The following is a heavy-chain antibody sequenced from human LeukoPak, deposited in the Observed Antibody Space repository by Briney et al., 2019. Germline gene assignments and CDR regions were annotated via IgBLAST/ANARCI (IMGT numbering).Heavy chain of an antibody. CDR1: GYTFTGYY. V-gene: IGHV1-2*02. CDR2: TNPNSGGT. CDR3: ARDGDFWSGYYTKVY. J-gene: IGHJ4*02. Sequence: ASVKVSCKASGYTFTGYYMHWVRQAPGQGLEWMGWTNPNSGGTNYAQKFQGRVTMTRDTSISTAYMELSRLRSDDTAVYYCARDGDFWSGYYTKVYWGQGTLVTVSS. D-gene: IGHD3-3*01.